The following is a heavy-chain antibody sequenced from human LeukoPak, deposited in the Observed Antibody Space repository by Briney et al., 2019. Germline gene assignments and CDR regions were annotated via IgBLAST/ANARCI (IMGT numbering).Heavy chain of an antibody. Sequence: KPSETLSLTCTVSGYSLNTGYYWGWIRQPPGKGLEWIGTIYDSGSTYYTPSLKSRVTISVDTSKNQFSLKLNSVTAADTAVYYCASHYGSGSYFHLWGQGTLVTVSS. J-gene: IGHJ4*02. D-gene: IGHD3-10*01. CDR3: ASHYGSGSYFHL. CDR1: GYSLNTGYY. V-gene: IGHV4-38-2*02. CDR2: IYDSGST.